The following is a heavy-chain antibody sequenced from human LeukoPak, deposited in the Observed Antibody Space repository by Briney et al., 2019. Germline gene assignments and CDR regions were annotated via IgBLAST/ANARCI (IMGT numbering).Heavy chain of an antibody. CDR2: IYYSGST. J-gene: IGHJ4*02. V-gene: IGHV4-39*01. CDR3: ATWGGSGYFDY. Sequence: KASETLSLTCTVSCGSISSSSYYWGWIRQPPGKGLEWIGSIYYSGSTYYNPSLKSRVTISVDTSKNQFSLKLSSVTAADTAVYYCATWGGSGYFDYWGQGTLVTVSS. CDR1: CGSISSSSYY. D-gene: IGHD3-22*01.